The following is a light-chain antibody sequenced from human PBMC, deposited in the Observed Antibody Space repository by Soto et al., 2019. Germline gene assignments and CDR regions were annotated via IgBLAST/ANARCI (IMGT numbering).Light chain of an antibody. CDR3: SSCASSSPWV. CDR1: SSDVGGYNY. V-gene: IGLV2-14*01. Sequence: QSALTQPASVSGSPGQSITISCTGTSSDVGGYNYVSWYQQYPGKAPKLMIYDVTNRPSGVSNRFPGSKSGNTASLTISGLQAEDEADYYCSSCASSSPWVFGGGTKVTVL. J-gene: IGLJ2*01. CDR2: DVT.